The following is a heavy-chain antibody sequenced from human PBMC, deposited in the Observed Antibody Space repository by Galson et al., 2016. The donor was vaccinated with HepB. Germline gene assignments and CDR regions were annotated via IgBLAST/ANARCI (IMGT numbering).Heavy chain of an antibody. CDR1: GYTFTGYY. V-gene: IGHV1-2*02. CDR2: INPHSGDT. Sequence: SVKVSCKASGYTFTGYYIHWVRQAHGQGLEWMGWINPHSGDTKYAQMFQDRVTMTTDTSISTASMDLSRLRSDDTAVYYCARSRVATFDYWGQGTLVTVSS. CDR3: ARSRVATFDY. J-gene: IGHJ4*02. D-gene: IGHD5-12*01.